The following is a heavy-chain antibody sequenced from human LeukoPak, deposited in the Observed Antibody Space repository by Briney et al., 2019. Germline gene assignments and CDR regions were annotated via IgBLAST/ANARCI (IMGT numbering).Heavy chain of an antibody. Sequence: SETLSLTCTVSGGSISRGGYYWSWIRQHPGKGLEWIGYIYYSGSTYYNPSLKSRVTISVDTSKNQFSLKLSSVTAADTAVYYCARGSGTGYYPFDYRGQGTLVTVSS. D-gene: IGHD3/OR15-3a*01. J-gene: IGHJ4*02. CDR3: ARGSGTGYYPFDY. CDR2: IYYSGST. V-gene: IGHV4-31*03. CDR1: GGSISRGGYY.